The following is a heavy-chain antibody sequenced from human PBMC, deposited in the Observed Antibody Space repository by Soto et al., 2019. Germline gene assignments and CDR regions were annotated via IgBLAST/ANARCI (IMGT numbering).Heavy chain of an antibody. CDR2: IYYSGST. Sequence: QLQLQESGPGLVKPSETLSLTCTVSGGSISSSSYYWGWIRQPPGKGLEWIGSIYYSGSTYYNPSLQSRVTISVDTSKNQFSLKLSSVTAADTAVYYCVRHVSSSWYYYYYGMDVWGQGTTVTVSS. CDR1: GGSISSSSYY. D-gene: IGHD6-13*01. CDR3: VRHVSSSWYYYYYGMDV. J-gene: IGHJ6*02. V-gene: IGHV4-39*01.